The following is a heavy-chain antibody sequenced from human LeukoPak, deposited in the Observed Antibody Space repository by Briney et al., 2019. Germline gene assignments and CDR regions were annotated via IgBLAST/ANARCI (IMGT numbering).Heavy chain of an antibody. CDR1: GFTFSSYA. J-gene: IGHJ4*02. CDR2: INGSGGNT. D-gene: IGHD6-25*01. Sequence: GGSLRLSCAASGFTFSSYAMSWVRQAPGKGLEWVSAINGSGGNTYYADSVKGRFTISRDNSKNTLYLQMNSLRAEDTAVYYCAKKPEDSIAAAPEFDYWGQGTLVTVSS. V-gene: IGHV3-23*01. CDR3: AKKPEDSIAAAPEFDY.